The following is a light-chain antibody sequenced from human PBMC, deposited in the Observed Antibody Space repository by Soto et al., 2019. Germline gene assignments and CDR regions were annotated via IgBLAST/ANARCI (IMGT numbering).Light chain of an antibody. CDR1: QSVSSSY. CDR2: GAS. CDR3: QQGT. V-gene: IGKV3-20*01. J-gene: IGKJ1*01. Sequence: IVFTQTPGTPSLSPGERATLSCRASQSVSSSYLAWYQQQPGQAPRLLIYGASSRATGIPGRFSGSGSGKDFTLTISRLEPEDVAVYYCQQGTFGQGTKVDIK.